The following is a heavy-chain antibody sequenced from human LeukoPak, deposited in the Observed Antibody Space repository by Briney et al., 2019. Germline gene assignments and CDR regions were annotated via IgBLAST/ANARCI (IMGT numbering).Heavy chain of an antibody. V-gene: IGHV4-38-2*02. CDR2: IYHSGST. J-gene: IGHJ4*02. CDR1: GYSISSGNY. CDR3: AKGYCRGNSCYDDRGAFDY. D-gene: IGHD2-2*01. Sequence: SETLSLTCSVSGYSISSGNYWGWIRLPPGKGLQWIGSIYHSGSTYYNPSLKSPVTISVDTSKNQFSLKLSSVTAADTAVYYCAKGYCRGNSCYDDRGAFDYWGQGTLVTVAS.